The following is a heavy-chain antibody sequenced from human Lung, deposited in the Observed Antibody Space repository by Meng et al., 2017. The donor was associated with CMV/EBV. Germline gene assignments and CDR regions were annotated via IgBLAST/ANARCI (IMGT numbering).Heavy chain of an antibody. CDR1: GDSITNHNW. Sequence: QVQLRESGPALVKPSGTLSLTCAVSGDSITNHNWWAWVRQPPGRGLEWIGEIPHRGSSAYNPSLKSRVSMSIDKSKNQFSLKLTSVTAADTAVYHCLRRSGGSVWGQGTLVTVSS. CDR2: IPHRGSS. V-gene: IGHV4-4*02. D-gene: IGHD3-10*01. J-gene: IGHJ1*01. CDR3: LRRSGGSV.